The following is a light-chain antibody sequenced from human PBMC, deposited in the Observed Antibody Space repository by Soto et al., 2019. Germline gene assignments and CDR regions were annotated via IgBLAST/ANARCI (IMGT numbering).Light chain of an antibody. CDR2: SNN. J-gene: IGLJ2*01. V-gene: IGLV1-44*01. CDR1: SSNIGSNT. CDR3: ESWDDSLNGYVV. Sequence: QSVLTQPPSASGTPGQRVTISCSGSSSNIGSNTVNWYQQLPGTAPKLLIYSNNQRPSGVPDRFSGSKSGTSASLAISGLQSEDEADDYCESWDDSLNGYVVFGGGTKLTVL.